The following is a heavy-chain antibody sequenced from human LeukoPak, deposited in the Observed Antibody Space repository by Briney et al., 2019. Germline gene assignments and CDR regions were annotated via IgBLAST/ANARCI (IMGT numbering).Heavy chain of an antibody. CDR3: ARGYGSGEDGDY. J-gene: IGHJ4*02. D-gene: IGHD3-10*01. CDR2: ISVRGDSK. Sequence: PGGSQRLSCAVSRFTFSRYAITSGRQAPGKGLEWVSGISVRGDSKYYADSVKGRFTIPRDNAKNSLYLQMNRLRAEDTALYYCARGYGSGEDGDYWGQGTL. V-gene: IGHV3-23*01. CDR1: RFTFSRYA.